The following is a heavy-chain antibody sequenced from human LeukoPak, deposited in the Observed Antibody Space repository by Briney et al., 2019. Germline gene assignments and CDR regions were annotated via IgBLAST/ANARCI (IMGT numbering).Heavy chain of an antibody. V-gene: IGHV3-21*01. CDR1: GFSFSDYD. CDR2: ISGRSSHI. D-gene: IGHD6-25*01. CDR3: GRAFPPLRTSSAGDL. Sequence: KAWGSLRLSCSASGFSFSDYDMNWVRQAPGKGLEWVSAISGRSSHIYYGESVKGRFTISRDNAKNSLYLQMDSLGVEDTAVYYCGRAFPPLRTSSAGDLWGQGTPFIVSS. J-gene: IGHJ6*02.